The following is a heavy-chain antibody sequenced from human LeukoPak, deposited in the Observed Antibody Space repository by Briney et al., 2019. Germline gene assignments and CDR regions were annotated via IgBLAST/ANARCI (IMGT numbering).Heavy chain of an antibody. Sequence: GGSLRLSCAASGFTFSNYAMGWVRQTLGKGLEWVSSIRGSGGNTYYADSVKGRFTISRDDSKNTLFLQMNSLRAEDTAVYYCAKMGGSSGSFPFDYWGQGTLVTVSS. V-gene: IGHV3-23*01. J-gene: IGHJ4*02. D-gene: IGHD6-19*01. CDR1: GFTFSNYA. CDR3: AKMGGSSGSFPFDY. CDR2: IRGSGGNT.